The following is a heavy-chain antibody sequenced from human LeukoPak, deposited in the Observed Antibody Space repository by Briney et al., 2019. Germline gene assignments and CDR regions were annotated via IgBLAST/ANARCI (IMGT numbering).Heavy chain of an antibody. CDR3: AKDAGRSDVDYFDY. Sequence: GGPLRLSCAASGFTFNSYAMSWVRQAPGKGLEWVSAISDSGANTYYAVSVRGRFTISRDNLNSLRAEDTAIYYCAKDAGRSDVDYFDYWGQGTLVTVSS. CDR2: ISDSGANT. J-gene: IGHJ4*02. V-gene: IGHV3-23*01. CDR1: GFTFNSYA. D-gene: IGHD1-26*01.